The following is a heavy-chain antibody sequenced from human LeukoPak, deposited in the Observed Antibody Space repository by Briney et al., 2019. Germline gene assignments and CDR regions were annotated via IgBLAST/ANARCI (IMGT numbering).Heavy chain of an antibody. D-gene: IGHD3-10*01. V-gene: IGHV4-34*01. CDR3: ARGRGYYYGSGRSTNWFDP. CDR2: INHSGST. CDR1: GGSFSGYY. J-gene: IGHJ5*02. Sequence: SETLSLTCAVYGGSFSGYYWSWIRQPPGKGLEWIGEINHSGSTNYNPSLKSRVTISVDTSKNQFSLKLSSVTAADTAVYHCARGRGYYYGSGRSTNWFDPWGQGTLVTVSS.